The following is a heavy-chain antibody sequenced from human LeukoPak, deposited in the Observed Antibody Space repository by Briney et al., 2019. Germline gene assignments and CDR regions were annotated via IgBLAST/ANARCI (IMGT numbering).Heavy chain of an antibody. J-gene: IGHJ6*03. D-gene: IGHD6-6*01. V-gene: IGHV4-59*01. Sequence: GSLRLSCAASGFTFSSYAMSWIRQPPGKGLEWIGYIYYSGSTNYNPSLKSRVTISVDTSKNQFSLKLSSVTAADTAVYYCARSRIGIAARPNYYYYYMDVWGKGTTVTVSS. CDR1: GFTFSSYA. CDR3: ARSRIGIAARPNYYYYYMDV. CDR2: IYYSGST.